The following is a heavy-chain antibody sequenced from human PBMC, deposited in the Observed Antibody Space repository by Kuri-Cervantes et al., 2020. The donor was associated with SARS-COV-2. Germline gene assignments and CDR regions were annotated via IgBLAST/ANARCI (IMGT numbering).Heavy chain of an antibody. V-gene: IGHV4-59*01. CDR1: GDSISPYY. CDR2: IYYSGSV. CDR3: ARSAAAFYGMDV. D-gene: IGHD2-2*01. Sequence: SETLSLTCSVSGDSISPYYWTWIRQPPGKGLEWIGHIYYSGSVNYNPSLMSRLTISVDKSKNQVSLKLTSVTAGDTAVYYCARSAAAFYGMDVWGQGTTVTVSS. J-gene: IGHJ6*02.